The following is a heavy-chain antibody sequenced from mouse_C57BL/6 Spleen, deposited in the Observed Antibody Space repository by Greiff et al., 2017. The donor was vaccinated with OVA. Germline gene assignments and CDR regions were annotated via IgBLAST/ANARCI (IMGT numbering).Heavy chain of an antibody. CDR2: IYPGSGST. CDR1: GYTFTSYW. Sequence: QVHVKQPGAELVKPGASVKMSCKASGYTFTSYWITWVKQRPGQGLEWIGDIYPGSGSTNYNEKFKSKATLTVDTSSSTAYMQLSSLTSEDSAVYYCARRYYGSSPSYWYFDVWGTGTTVTVSS. J-gene: IGHJ1*03. D-gene: IGHD1-1*01. CDR3: ARRYYGSSPSYWYFDV. V-gene: IGHV1-55*01.